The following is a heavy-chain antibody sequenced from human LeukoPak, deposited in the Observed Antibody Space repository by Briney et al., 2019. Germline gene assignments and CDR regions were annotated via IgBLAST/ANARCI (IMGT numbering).Heavy chain of an antibody. CDR1: GGSISSGGYY. Sequence: SQTLSLTCTVSGGSISSGGYYWSWIRPHPGKGLERIGYIYYSGSTYYNPSLKSRVTISVDTYKNQFSLKLRSVTAADTAVYYGARFSAATYINWFDPWGQGTLVTVSS. J-gene: IGHJ5*02. CDR3: ARFSAATYINWFDP. D-gene: IGHD6-25*01. CDR2: IYYSGST. V-gene: IGHV4-31*03.